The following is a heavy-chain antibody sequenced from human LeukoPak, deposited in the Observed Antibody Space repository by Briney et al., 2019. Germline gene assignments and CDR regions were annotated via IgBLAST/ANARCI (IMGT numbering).Heavy chain of an antibody. J-gene: IGHJ4*02. Sequence: TSETLSLTCTVSGGSISSSSYYWGWIRQPPGKGLEWIGSIYYSGSTYYNPSLKSRVTISVDTSKNQFSLKLSSVTAADTAVYYCARSMLLWFGELLLPFDYWGQGTLVTVSP. CDR1: GGSISSSSYY. V-gene: IGHV4-39*07. D-gene: IGHD3-10*01. CDR2: IYYSGST. CDR3: ARSMLLWFGELLLPFDY.